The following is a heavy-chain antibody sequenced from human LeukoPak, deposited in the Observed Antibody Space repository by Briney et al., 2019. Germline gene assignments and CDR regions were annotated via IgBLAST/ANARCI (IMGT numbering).Heavy chain of an antibody. J-gene: IGHJ5*02. CDR2: IYTSGST. CDR1: GGSISSGSYY. V-gene: IGHV4-61*02. CDR3: ARVLGEGFDP. Sequence: SETLSLTCTVSGGSISSGSYYWSWIRQPAGKGLEWIGRIYTSGSTNYNPSLKSRVTISVDTSKNQFSLKLSSVTAADTAVYYCARVLGEGFDPWGQGTLVTVSS.